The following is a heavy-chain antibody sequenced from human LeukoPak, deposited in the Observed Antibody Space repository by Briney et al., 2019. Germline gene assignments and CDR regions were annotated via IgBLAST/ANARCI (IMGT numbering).Heavy chain of an antibody. CDR2: IYYSGST. Sequence: PSQTLSLACTVSGGSISSGGYYWSWIRQPPGKGLEWIGYIYYSGSTNYNPSLKSRVTISVDTSKNQFSLKLSSVTAADTAVYYCARNTVRYSYGYTDVWGKGTTVTVSS. CDR3: ARNTVRYSYGYTDV. CDR1: GGSISSGGYY. J-gene: IGHJ6*03. D-gene: IGHD5-18*01. V-gene: IGHV4-61*08.